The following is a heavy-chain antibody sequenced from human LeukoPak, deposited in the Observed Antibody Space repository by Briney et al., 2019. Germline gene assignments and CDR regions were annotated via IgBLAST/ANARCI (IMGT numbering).Heavy chain of an antibody. CDR3: AREADGGNPLSDYYYYYMDV. D-gene: IGHD4-23*01. J-gene: IGHJ6*03. Sequence: ASVKVSCKASGYTFTGYYMHWVRQAPGQGLEWMGWINPNSGGTNYAQKFQGRVTMTRDTSISTAYMELSRLRSDDTAVYYCAREADGGNPLSDYYYYYMDVWGKGTTVTISS. CDR1: GYTFTGYY. V-gene: IGHV1-2*02. CDR2: INPNSGGT.